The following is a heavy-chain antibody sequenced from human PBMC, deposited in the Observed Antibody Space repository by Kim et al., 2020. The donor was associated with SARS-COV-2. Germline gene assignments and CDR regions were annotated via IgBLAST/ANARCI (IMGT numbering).Heavy chain of an antibody. J-gene: IGHJ6*02. D-gene: IGHD5-18*01. V-gene: IGHV4-39*01. CDR1: GGSISSSSYY. CDR3: ARRGLVAMVTGYYYYGMDV. Sequence: SETLSLTCTVSGGSISSSSYYWGWIRQPPGKGLEWIGSIYYSGSTYYNPSLKSRVTISVDTSKNQFSLKLSSVTAADTAVYYCARRGLVAMVTGYYYYGMDVWGQGTTVTVSS. CDR2: IYYSGST.